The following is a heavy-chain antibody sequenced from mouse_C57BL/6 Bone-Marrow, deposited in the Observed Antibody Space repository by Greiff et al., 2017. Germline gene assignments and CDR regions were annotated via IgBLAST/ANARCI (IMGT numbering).Heavy chain of an antibody. CDR1: GFTFSSYG. V-gene: IGHV5-6*01. J-gene: IGHJ3*01. Sequence: EVKLVESGGDLVKPGGSLKLSCAASGFTFSSYGMSWVRQTPDKRLEWVATISSGGSYTYYPDSVKGRFTISRDNAKNTLYLQMSSLKSEDTAMYYCARQYDYDGGFAYWGQGTLVTVSA. CDR2: ISSGGSYT. CDR3: ARQYDYDGGFAY. D-gene: IGHD2-4*01.